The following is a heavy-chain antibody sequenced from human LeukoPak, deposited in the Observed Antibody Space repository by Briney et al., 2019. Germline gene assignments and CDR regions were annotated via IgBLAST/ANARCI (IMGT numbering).Heavy chain of an antibody. CDR3: ARGDTVVVPAAIVVFDY. CDR2: INAGNGNT. D-gene: IGHD2-2*02. V-gene: IGHV1-3*01. CDR1: GYTFTSYA. J-gene: IGHJ4*02. Sequence: GASVKVSCKASGYTFTSYAMHWVRQAPGQRLEWMGWINAGNGNTKYSQKFQGRVTITRDTSASTAYMELSSLRSEDTAVYYCARGDTVVVPAAIVVFDYWGQGTLVTVSS.